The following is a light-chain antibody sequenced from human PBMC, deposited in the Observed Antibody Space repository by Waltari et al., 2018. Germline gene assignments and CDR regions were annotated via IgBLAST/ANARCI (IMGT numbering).Light chain of an antibody. V-gene: IGLV2-14*03. CDR1: SSDIGNYNH. CDR2: DVS. Sequence: HSALTQPASVSGSPGQSIPISCTGTSSDIGNYNHVSWSQQHPGQAPQLMIFDVSNRPSGVSDRFSGSKSGNTASLTISGLQAEDEADYYCSSYISSDTLELFGGGTSLTVL. J-gene: IGLJ2*01. CDR3: SSYISSDTLEL.